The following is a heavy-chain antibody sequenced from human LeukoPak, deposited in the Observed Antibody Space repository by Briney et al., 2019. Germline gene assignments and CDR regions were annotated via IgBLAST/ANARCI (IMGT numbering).Heavy chain of an antibody. Sequence: ASVKVSCKASGYTFTEYYMHWLRQAPGLVFEWMGSINPNSGDTYYSPEFQGRVTSTRDTSIKTAYMEMNSLKSDDTAVYYCVRDIAPIGSWWFDPWGQGTLIIVSS. D-gene: IGHD2-15*01. V-gene: IGHV1-2*02. CDR1: GYTFTEYY. CDR2: INPNSGDT. J-gene: IGHJ5*02. CDR3: VRDIAPIGSWWFDP.